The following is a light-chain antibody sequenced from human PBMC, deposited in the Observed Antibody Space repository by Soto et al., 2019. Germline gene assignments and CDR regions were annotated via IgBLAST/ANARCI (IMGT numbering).Light chain of an antibody. J-gene: IGKJ4*01. Sequence: DIPMTQSPSSLSASVGDRVTITCRASQGINNFVAWYQQKPGEVPKLLIYAASTLQSGVPSRFSGSGFGTDFVLTISSLEPEDVATYYCQKYDSVPLPFGGGTRVEIK. V-gene: IGKV1-27*01. CDR2: AAS. CDR1: QGINNF. CDR3: QKYDSVPLP.